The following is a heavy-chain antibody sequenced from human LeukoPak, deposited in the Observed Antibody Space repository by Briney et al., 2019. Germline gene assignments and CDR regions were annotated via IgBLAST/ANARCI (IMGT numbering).Heavy chain of an antibody. Sequence: SETLSLTCAVSGGSFSSYYWSWIRQTPEKGLEWIGEINHSGSTNYNPSLKSRVTISMDASRDQFSLRLSSVTVADTAVYYCARASCRFCGVDVWGQGTTVTVSS. J-gene: IGHJ6*02. V-gene: IGHV4-34*01. CDR1: GGSFSSYY. CDR3: ARASCRFCGVDV. D-gene: IGHD3-3*01. CDR2: INHSGST.